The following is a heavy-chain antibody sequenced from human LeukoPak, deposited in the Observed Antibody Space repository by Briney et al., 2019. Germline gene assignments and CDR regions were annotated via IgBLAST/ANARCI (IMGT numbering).Heavy chain of an antibody. D-gene: IGHD2-21*02. J-gene: IGHJ4*02. V-gene: IGHV3-23*01. CDR2: ISGSGGST. Sequence: PGGSLGLSCAASGFTFSSYAMSWVRQAPGKGLEWVSAISGSGGSTYYADSVKGRFTISRDNSKNTLYLQMNSLRAEDTAVYYCAKAICRVGDCYNFDYWAREPWSPSPQ. CDR1: GFTFSSYA. CDR3: AKAICRVGDCYNFDY.